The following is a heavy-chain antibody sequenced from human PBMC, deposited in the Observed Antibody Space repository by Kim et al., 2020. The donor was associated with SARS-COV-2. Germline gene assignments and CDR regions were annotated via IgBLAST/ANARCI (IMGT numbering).Heavy chain of an antibody. CDR2: INAGNGNT. V-gene: IGHV1-3*01. CDR3: ARPYPAADPTVGVAFDI. J-gene: IGHJ3*02. Sequence: ASVKVSCKASGYTFTSFAMHWVRQAPGQRLEWMGWINAGNGNTKYSQKFQGRVTITRDTSASTAYMELSSLRSEDTAVYYCARPYPAADPTVGVAFDIWGQGTMVTVSS. D-gene: IGHD6-13*01. CDR1: GYTFTSFA.